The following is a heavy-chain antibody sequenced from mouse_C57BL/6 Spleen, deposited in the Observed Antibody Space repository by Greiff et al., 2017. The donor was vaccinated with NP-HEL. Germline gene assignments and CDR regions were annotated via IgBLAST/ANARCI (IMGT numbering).Heavy chain of an antibody. CDR2: IYPRSGNT. CDR3: ARRDNYYGSSYNAMDY. V-gene: IGHV1-81*01. CDR1: GYTFTSYG. D-gene: IGHD1-1*01. Sequence: QVQLKQSGAELARPGASVKLSCKASGYTFTSYGISWVKQRTGQGLEWIGEIYPRSGNTYYNEKFKGKATLTADKSSSTAYMELRSLTSEDSAVYFCARRDNYYGSSYNAMDYWGQRTSVTVSS. J-gene: IGHJ4*01.